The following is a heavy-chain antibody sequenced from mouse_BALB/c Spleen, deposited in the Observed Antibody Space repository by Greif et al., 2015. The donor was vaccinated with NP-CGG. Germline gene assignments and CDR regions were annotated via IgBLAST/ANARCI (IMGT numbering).Heavy chain of an antibody. Sequence: VQLKESGAELVRSGASVKLSCTASGFNIKDYYMHWVKQRPEQGLEWIGWIDPENGDTEYAPKFQGKATMTADTSSNTAYLQLSSLTSEDPAVYYCNWDITTVVGGYWGQGTTLTVSS. CDR2: IDPENGDT. J-gene: IGHJ2*01. CDR3: NWDITTVVGGY. V-gene: IGHV14-4*02. CDR1: GFNIKDYY. D-gene: IGHD1-1*01.